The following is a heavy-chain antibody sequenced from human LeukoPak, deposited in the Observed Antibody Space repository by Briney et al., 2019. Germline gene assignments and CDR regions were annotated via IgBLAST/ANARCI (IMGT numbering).Heavy chain of an antibody. J-gene: IGHJ6*03. CDR2: IIPIFGTA. CDR1: GGTFSSYA. Sequence: GASVNVSCKASGGTFSSYAISWVRQAAGQGLERMGGIIPIFGTANYAQKFQGRVTITADESTSTAYMELSSLRSEDTAVYYCARVFPVLRFLGPPYYYYYMDVWGKGTTVTVSS. CDR3: ARVFPVLRFLGPPYYYYYMDV. D-gene: IGHD3-3*01. V-gene: IGHV1-69*13.